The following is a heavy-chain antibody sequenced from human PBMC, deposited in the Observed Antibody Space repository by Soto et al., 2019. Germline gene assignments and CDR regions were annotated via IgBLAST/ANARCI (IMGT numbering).Heavy chain of an antibody. CDR3: ARGEDGYRGTHFDY. CDR1: GGPFSTFG. D-gene: IGHD5-12*01. CDR2: IIPIFGAA. J-gene: IGHJ4*02. Sequence: SVKVSCKASGGPFSTFGISWVRQAPGQGLEWMGGIIPIFGAANYAPKFQDRLTITADESTSTVYMELSSLTSEDTAIYFCARGEDGYRGTHFDYWGQRALVTVSS. V-gene: IGHV1-69*13.